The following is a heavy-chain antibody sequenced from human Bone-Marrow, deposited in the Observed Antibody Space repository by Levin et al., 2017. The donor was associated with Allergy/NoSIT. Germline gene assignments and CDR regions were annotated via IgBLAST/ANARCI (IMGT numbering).Heavy chain of an antibody. CDR3: ARDTTVSLRTWYFDL. J-gene: IGHJ2*01. CDR2: IYYSGST. V-gene: IGHV4-61*01. CDR1: GGSVSSGSYY. D-gene: IGHD4-17*01. Sequence: PSETLSLTCTVSGGSVSSGSYYWSWIRQPPGKGLEWIGYIYYSGSTNYNPSLKSRVTISVDTSKNQFSLKLSSVTAADTAVYYCARDTTVSLRTWYFDLWGRGTLVTVSS.